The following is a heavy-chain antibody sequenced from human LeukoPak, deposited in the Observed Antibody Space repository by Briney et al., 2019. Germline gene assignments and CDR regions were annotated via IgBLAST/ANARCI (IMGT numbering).Heavy chain of an antibody. Sequence: SETLSLTCTVSGYSISSGYYWGWIRQPPGKGLEWIGSIYHSGSTYYNPSLKSRVTISVDTSKNQFSLELSSVTAADTAVYYCARDSYYYGSGSYYIDYWGQGTLVTVSS. CDR1: GYSISSGYY. J-gene: IGHJ4*02. CDR3: ARDSYYYGSGSYYIDY. CDR2: IYHSGST. D-gene: IGHD3-10*01. V-gene: IGHV4-38-2*02.